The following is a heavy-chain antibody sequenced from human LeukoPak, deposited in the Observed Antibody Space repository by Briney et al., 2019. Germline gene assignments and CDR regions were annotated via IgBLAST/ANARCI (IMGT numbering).Heavy chain of an antibody. V-gene: IGHV3-49*04. J-gene: IGHJ3*02. CDR3: TRDMYSSSWYLPAFDI. D-gene: IGHD6-13*01. CDR1: GLAFNSYG. CDR2: IRSKAYGGTT. Sequence: PGGSLRLSCAASGLAFNSYGMSWVRQAPGKGLEWVGFIRSKAYGGTTEYAASVKGRFTISRDDSKSIAYLQMNSLKTEDTAVYYCTRDMYSSSWYLPAFDIWGQGTMVTVSS.